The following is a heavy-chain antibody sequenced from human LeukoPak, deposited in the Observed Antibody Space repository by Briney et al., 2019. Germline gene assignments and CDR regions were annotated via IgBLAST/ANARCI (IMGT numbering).Heavy chain of an antibody. Sequence: SETLSLTCIVSGDSFTSISYFWGWISQPPGKGLEWIGTVSYSVNTYYNPSLKSRVTISVDTSKNQFSLRLTSVTAADTAVYYCARRIAAAPYYFDYWGQGALVTVSS. CDR1: GDSFTSISYF. D-gene: IGHD6-6*01. J-gene: IGHJ4*02. V-gene: IGHV4-39*01. CDR3: ARRIAAAPYYFDY. CDR2: VSYSVNT.